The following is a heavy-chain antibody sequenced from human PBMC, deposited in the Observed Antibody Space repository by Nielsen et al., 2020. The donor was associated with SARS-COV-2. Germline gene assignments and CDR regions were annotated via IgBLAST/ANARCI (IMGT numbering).Heavy chain of an antibody. D-gene: IGHD4-17*01. CDR1: GGSISSYY. CDR3: ARGNKFDYGWGYYGMDV. V-gene: IGHV4-59*12. Sequence: SETLSLTCTVSGGSISSYYWSWIRQPPGKGLEWIGYIYYSGSTNYNPSLKSRVTISVDTSKNQFSLKLSSVTAADTAVYYCARGNKFDYGWGYYGMDVWGQGTTVTVSS. CDR2: IYYSGST. J-gene: IGHJ6*02.